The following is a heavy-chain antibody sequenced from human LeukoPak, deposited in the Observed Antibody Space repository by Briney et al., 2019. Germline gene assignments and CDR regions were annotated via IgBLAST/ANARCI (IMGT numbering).Heavy chain of an antibody. CDR3: ATRRGYSGYDRIQDY. J-gene: IGHJ4*02. CDR2: MSPNSGNT. CDR1: GYTFTSYD. V-gene: IGHV1-8*01. Sequence: ASVKVSCKASGYTFTSYDINWVRQATGQGLEWMGWMSPNSGNTGYAQKFQGRVTMTRNTSISTAYMELSSLRSEDTAVYYCATRRGYSGYDRIQDYWGQGTLVTVSS. D-gene: IGHD5-12*01.